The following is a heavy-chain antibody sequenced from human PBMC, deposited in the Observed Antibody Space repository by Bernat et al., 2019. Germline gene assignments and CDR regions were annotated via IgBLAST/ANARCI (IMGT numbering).Heavy chain of an antibody. Sequence: QVQLQESGPGLVKPSETLSLTCTVSGGSISSYYWSWIRQPPGKGLEWIGYIYYSGSTYYNPSLKSRVTISVDTSKNQFSLKLSSVTAADTAVYYCAGGGMGYDYWGQGTLVTVSS. V-gene: IGHV4-59*08. D-gene: IGHD2-8*01. CDR2: IYYSGST. CDR3: AGGGMGYDY. J-gene: IGHJ4*02. CDR1: GGSISSYY.